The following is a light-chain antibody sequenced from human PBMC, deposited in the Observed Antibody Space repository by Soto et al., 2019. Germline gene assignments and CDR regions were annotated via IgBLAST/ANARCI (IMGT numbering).Light chain of an antibody. CDR3: SSYTSSSTLAV. CDR2: DVT. J-gene: IGLJ1*01. Sequence: QSVLTQPASVSGSPGQSITISCTGTSSDVGAYNYVSWYQQHPGKAPKLMIYDVTYRPSGVSNRFSGSKSGNTASLTISGLQTEDEVDYYCSSYTSSSTLAVFGTGTRSPS. V-gene: IGLV2-14*01. CDR1: SSDVGAYNY.